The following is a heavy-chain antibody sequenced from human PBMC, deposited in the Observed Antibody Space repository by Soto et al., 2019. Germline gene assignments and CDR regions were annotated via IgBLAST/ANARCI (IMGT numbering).Heavy chain of an antibody. Sequence: QVQLVESGGGVVQPGRSLRLSCAASGFSFSTYGMHWVRQAPGKGLEWVAVVSFDAKNKYYIDSVEGRFTISRDNSKNMLYLPMTSLRREDTAVYYCAKESVESTYIYYGMNVWGPGTTVTASS. D-gene: IGHD1-1*01. CDR3: AKESVESTYIYYGMNV. J-gene: IGHJ6*02. V-gene: IGHV3-30*18. CDR1: GFSFSTYG. CDR2: VSFDAKNK.